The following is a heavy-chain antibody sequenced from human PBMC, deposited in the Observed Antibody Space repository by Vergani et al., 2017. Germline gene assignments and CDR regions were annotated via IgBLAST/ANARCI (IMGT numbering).Heavy chain of an antibody. Sequence: QVQLVESGGGVVQPGRSLRLSCAASGFTFSSYGMHWVRQAPGKGLEWVAVIWYDGSNKYYADSVKGRFTISRDNSKNTLYLQMNSLRAEDTAVYYCASISLGAYQLLHYFDYWGQGTLVTVSS. V-gene: IGHV3-33*01. CDR1: GFTFSSYG. CDR3: ASISLGAYQLLHYFDY. CDR2: IWYDGSNK. J-gene: IGHJ4*02. D-gene: IGHD2-2*01.